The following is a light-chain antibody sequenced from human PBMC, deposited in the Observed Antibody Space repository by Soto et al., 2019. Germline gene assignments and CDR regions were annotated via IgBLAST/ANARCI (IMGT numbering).Light chain of an antibody. CDR2: DAS. CDR3: QQRSNWPPSIT. J-gene: IGKJ5*01. Sequence: EIVLTQSPATLSLSQGERATLSCRVSHSVTYLAWYQQKPGQAPRLLIYDASNRATGIPARFSGSGSGTGFTLTFSSLEPEDFAVYYCQQRSNWPPSITFGQGTRLEIK. V-gene: IGKV3-11*01. CDR1: HSVTY.